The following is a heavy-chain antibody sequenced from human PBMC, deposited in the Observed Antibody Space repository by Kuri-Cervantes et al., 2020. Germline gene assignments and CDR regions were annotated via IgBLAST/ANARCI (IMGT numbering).Heavy chain of an antibody. D-gene: IGHD3-9*01. Sequence: ASVKVSCKASGYTFTGYYMHWVRQAPGQGLEWMGWINPNSGGTNYAQKFQGRVTMTRDTSISTAYMELSRLRSDDTAVYYCARGAPLRYFDWLKNYYYYGMDVWGQGTTVTVLL. CDR3: ARGAPLRYFDWLKNYYYYGMDV. J-gene: IGHJ6*02. CDR2: INPNSGGT. CDR1: GYTFTGYY. V-gene: IGHV1-2*02.